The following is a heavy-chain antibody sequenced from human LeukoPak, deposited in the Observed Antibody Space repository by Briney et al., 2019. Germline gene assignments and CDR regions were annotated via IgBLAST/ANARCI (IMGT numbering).Heavy chain of an antibody. V-gene: IGHV4-39*07. CDR3: ARSEYMITFVGVIVMGTFDY. J-gene: IGHJ4*02. CDR2: IYHSGST. D-gene: IGHD3-16*02. CDR1: GGSISSSSYY. Sequence: YPSETLSLTCAVSGGSISSSSYYWGWIRQPPGKGLEWIGSIYHSGSTYYNPSLKSRVTISVDTSKNQFSLKLSSVTAADTAVYYCARSEYMITFVGVIVMGTFDYWGQGTLVTVSS.